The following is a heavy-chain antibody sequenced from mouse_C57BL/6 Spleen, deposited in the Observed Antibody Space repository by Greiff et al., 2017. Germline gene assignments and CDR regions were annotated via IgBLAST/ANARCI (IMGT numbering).Heavy chain of an antibody. D-gene: IGHD1-1*01. CDR2: ISNGGGST. CDR1: GFTFSDYY. Sequence: EVKVEESGGGLVQPGGSLKLSCAASGFTFSDYYMYWVRQTPEKRLEWVAYISNGGGSTYYPATVKGRFTITRDNAKNTLYLQMSRLKSEDTAMYDCARRNYGSRGYAMDYWGQGTSLTVSS. J-gene: IGHJ4*01. CDR3: ARRNYGSRGYAMDY. V-gene: IGHV5-12*01.